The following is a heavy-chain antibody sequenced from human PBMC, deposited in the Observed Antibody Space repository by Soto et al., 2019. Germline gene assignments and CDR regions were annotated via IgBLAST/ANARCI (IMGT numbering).Heavy chain of an antibody. J-gene: IGHJ4*02. Sequence: QVQLMESGGAVVQPGRSLRLSCAASGFTFSSYAMHWVRQAPGKGLEWVAIISHDGSSIYYGDSVKGRFTISRDNSKSTLYLQMNSLRSEDTAVYYCARVRQQWLVSAHYFDCWGQGTLVTASS. V-gene: IGHV3-30-3*01. CDR2: ISHDGSSI. CDR3: ARVRQQWLVSAHYFDC. CDR1: GFTFSSYA. D-gene: IGHD6-19*01.